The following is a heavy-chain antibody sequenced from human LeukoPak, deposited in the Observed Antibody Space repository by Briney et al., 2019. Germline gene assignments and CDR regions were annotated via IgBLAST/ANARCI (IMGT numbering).Heavy chain of an antibody. CDR1: GFTVSTNY. Sequence: QPGGSLRLSCAASGFTVSTNYMSWVRQAPGKGLEWVSVIYSGDTTFYADSVKGRFTISRDNAKNSLYLQMNSLRAEDTAVYYCAREQLVFDYWGQGTLVTVSS. CDR2: IYSGDTT. J-gene: IGHJ4*02. D-gene: IGHD6-6*01. V-gene: IGHV3-66*01. CDR3: AREQLVFDY.